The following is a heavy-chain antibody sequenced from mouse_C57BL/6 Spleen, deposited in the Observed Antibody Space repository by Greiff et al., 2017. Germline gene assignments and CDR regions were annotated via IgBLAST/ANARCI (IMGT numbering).Heavy chain of an antibody. J-gene: IGHJ1*03. CDR3: ARPGGFDV. V-gene: IGHV5-12*01. CDR2: ISNGGGST. CDR1: GFTFSDYY. Sequence: EVMLVESGGGLVQPGGSLKLSCAASGFTFSDYYMYWVRQTPEKRLEWVAYISNGGGSTYYPDTVKGRFTISRDNAKNTLYLQMSRLKSEDTAMYYCARPGGFDVWGTGTTVTVSS.